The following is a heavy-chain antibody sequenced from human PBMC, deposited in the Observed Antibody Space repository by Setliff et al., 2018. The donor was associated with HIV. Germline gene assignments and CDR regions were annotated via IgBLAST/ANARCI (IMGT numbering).Heavy chain of an antibody. D-gene: IGHD6-6*01. CDR2: INYSGST. J-gene: IGHJ4*02. V-gene: IGHV4-39*01. CDR1: GGSISSNNYY. Sequence: PLETLSLTCTVSGGSISSNNYYWGWIRQPPGKGLGWIGSINYSGSTYQNPSLKSRVTISVDTSKNQYSLKLSSVTAADTAVYYCARLAASIAARRRFDYWGQGTLVTVSS. CDR3: ARLAASIAARRRFDY.